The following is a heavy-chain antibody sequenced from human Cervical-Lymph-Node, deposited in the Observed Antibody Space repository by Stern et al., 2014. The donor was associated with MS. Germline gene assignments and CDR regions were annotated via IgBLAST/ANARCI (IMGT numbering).Heavy chain of an antibody. CDR2: FDPEDGDT. V-gene: IGHV1-24*01. D-gene: IGHD3-3*01. Sequence: QDQLVQSGAEVKKPGASVKVSCKVSGYTLTELSMHWVRQAPGKGLEWMGGFDPEDGDTIYAQKFQGRVTMTEDTSTDTAYMELSSLRSEDTAVYYCATDRDDFRSGYSAPTKGYGLDVWGQGTTVTVTS. CDR1: GYTLTELS. CDR3: ATDRDDFRSGYSAPTKGYGLDV. J-gene: IGHJ6*02.